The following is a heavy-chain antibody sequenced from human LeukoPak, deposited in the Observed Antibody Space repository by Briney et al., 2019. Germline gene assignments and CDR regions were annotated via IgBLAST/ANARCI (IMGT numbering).Heavy chain of an antibody. CDR3: ARDLTYYYDSSGYYYSRGYFDY. Sequence: GGSRRLYCEASGFSFRSYSMNWVRLAPGKGLESVSYISSSSSSMYYADSVKGRFTISRDDAKNSLYLQMNSLRDEDTAMYYCARDLTYYYDSSGYYYSRGYFDYWGQGTLVTVSS. D-gene: IGHD3-22*01. CDR1: GFSFRSYS. CDR2: ISSSSSSM. J-gene: IGHJ4*03. V-gene: IGHV3-48*02.